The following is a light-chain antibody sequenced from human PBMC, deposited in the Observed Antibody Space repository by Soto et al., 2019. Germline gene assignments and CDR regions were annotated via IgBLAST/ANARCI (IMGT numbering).Light chain of an antibody. Sequence: DIQMTQSPSSLSASVGDSVTITCRASQNIETYLNWYQVKPGKAPKLLLSVTPGFQGEVPSYFISSGSGTDFTLTISGLQPEDFATYYCQQSYSSPRTCRQGTKVEIK. J-gene: IGKJ1*01. CDR2: VTP. CDR3: QQSYSSPRT. V-gene: IGKV1-39*01. CDR1: QNIETY.